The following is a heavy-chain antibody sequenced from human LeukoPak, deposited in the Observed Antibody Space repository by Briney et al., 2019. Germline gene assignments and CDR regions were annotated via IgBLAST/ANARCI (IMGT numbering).Heavy chain of an antibody. CDR1: GFTFSSYS. CDR3: ARDPYSSGWYKDAFDI. V-gene: IGHV3-21*01. CDR2: ISGSSSYI. D-gene: IGHD6-19*01. Sequence: PGESLRLSCAASGFTFSSYSMNWVRLAPGKGLEWVSSISGSSSYINYADSVKGRFTISRDNAQNSLFLQLNSLRAEDTAVYYCARDPYSSGWYKDAFDIWGQGTMVTVSS. J-gene: IGHJ3*02.